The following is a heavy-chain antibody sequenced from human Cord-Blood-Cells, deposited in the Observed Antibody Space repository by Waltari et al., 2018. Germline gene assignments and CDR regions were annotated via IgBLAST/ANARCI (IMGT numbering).Heavy chain of an antibody. J-gene: IGHJ4*02. D-gene: IGHD6-13*01. CDR2: IYHSGST. CDR3: ARAAIIAAAGI. Sequence: QVQLQESGPGLVKPSETLSLTCAVSGYSISSGYYWGWIRQPPGKGLEWIGSIYHSGSTYYNPSLKSRVTISGDTSKNQFSLKLSSVTAADTAVYYCARAAIIAAAGIWGQGTLVTVSS. CDR1: GYSISSGYY. V-gene: IGHV4-38-2*01.